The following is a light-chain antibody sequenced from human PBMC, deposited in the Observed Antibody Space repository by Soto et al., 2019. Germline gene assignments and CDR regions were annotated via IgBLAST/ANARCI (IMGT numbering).Light chain of an antibody. CDR3: QVWDSSSDHWV. J-gene: IGLJ3*02. CDR2: YGH. Sequence: SYELTQPPSVSVAPGKTARITCGGNNIGSKSVHWYQQKPGQAPVLVIYYGHDRPSGIPERFSGSNSGNTATLTISRVEAGDEADYYCQVWDSSSDHWVFGGGTKLTVL. CDR1: NIGSKS. V-gene: IGLV3-21*04.